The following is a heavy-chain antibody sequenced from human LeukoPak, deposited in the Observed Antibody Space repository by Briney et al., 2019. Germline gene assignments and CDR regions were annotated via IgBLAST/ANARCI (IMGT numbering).Heavy chain of an antibody. D-gene: IGHD3-10*01. CDR2: ISGSGGST. CDR1: GFTFSSYA. Sequence: PGGSLRLSCAASGFTFSSYAMSWVRQAPGKGLEWVPAISGSGGSTYYADSVKGRFTISRDNSKNTLYLQMNSPRAEDTAVYYCAGGPMVRGVMRTYFDYWGQGTLVTVSS. CDR3: AGGPMVRGVMRTYFDY. J-gene: IGHJ4*02. V-gene: IGHV3-23*01.